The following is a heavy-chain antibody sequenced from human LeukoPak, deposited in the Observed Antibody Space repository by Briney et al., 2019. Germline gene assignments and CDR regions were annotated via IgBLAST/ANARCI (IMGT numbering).Heavy chain of an antibody. CDR1: GGTFSSYA. V-gene: IGHV1-69*05. CDR2: IIPIFGTA. CDR3: ARGAVAGLTFDY. Sequence: SVKVSCKASGGTFSSYAISWVRQAPGQGLEWMGGIIPIFGTANYAQKFQGRVTITTDESTSTAYMELSSLRSEDTSVYYCARGAVAGLTFDYWGQGTLVTVSS. D-gene: IGHD6-19*01. J-gene: IGHJ4*02.